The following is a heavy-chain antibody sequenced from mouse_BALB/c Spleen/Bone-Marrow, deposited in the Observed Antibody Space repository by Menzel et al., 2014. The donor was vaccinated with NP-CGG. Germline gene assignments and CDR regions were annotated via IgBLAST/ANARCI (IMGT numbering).Heavy chain of an antibody. CDR3: ARSGDSSGYGFAY. V-gene: IGHV1S56*01. D-gene: IGHD3-2*01. Sequence: QVQLKESGPELVKPGALVKISCKASGYTFTSYDINWVKQRPGQGLEWIGWIYPGDGSTKYNEKFKGKAALTADKSSSTAYMQLSSLTSENSAVYFCARSGDSSGYGFAYWGHGTLVTVSA. CDR1: GYTFTSYD. CDR2: IYPGDGST. J-gene: IGHJ3*01.